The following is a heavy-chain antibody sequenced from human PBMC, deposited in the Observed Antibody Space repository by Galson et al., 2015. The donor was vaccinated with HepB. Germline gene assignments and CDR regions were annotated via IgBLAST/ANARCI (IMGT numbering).Heavy chain of an antibody. J-gene: IGHJ3*02. D-gene: IGHD2-2*01. CDR1: GYTFTSYG. CDR2: ISDYNGNT. V-gene: IGHV1-18*01. CDR3: ARRYCSSTSCHNDAFDI. Sequence: SGAEVKKPGASVKVSCKASGYTFTSYGISWVRQAPGQGLEWMGWISDYNGNTNYAQKLQGRVTMTTDTSTSTAYMELRSLRSDDTAVYYCARRYCSSTSCHNDAFDIWGQGTMVTVSS.